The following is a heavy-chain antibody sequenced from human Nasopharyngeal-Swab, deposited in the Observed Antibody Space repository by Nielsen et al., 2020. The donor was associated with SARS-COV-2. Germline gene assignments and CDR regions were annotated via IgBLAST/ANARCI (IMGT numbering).Heavy chain of an antibody. V-gene: IGHV4-59*01. J-gene: IGHJ6*02. CDR1: GGSISSYY. D-gene: IGHD3-3*01. CDR3: ARASYYDFWSGYYRSDYYGMDV. CDR2: IYYSGST. Sequence: SETLSLTCTVSGGSISSYYWSWIRQPPGKGLEWIGHIYYSGSTNYNPSLKSRVTISVDTSKNQFSLKLSSVTAADTAVYYCARASYYDFWSGYYRSDYYGMDVWSQGTTVTVSS.